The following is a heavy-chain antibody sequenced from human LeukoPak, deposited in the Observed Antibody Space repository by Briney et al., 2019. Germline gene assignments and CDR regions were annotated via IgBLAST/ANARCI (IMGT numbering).Heavy chain of an antibody. Sequence: SETLSLTCAVYGGSFSGYCWSWIRQPPGKGLEWIGEINHSGSTTNNPSLKSRVTISVDTSKNQLSLKLRSVTAACTAVYYCARGRGVTTPRWFDPWGRETLVTVSS. J-gene: IGHJ5*02. CDR2: INHSGST. V-gene: IGHV4-34*01. D-gene: IGHD4-17*01. CDR1: GGSFSGYC. CDR3: ARGRGVTTPRWFDP.